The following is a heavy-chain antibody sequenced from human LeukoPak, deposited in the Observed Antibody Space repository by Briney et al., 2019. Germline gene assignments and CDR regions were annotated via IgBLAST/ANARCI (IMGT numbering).Heavy chain of an antibody. D-gene: IGHD5-12*01. CDR1: GYSFSNDW. Sequence: GESLKISCKGSGYSFSNDWIGWVRQMPGKGLEWMGRIDPSDSYTNYSPSFQGHVTISADKSISTAYLQWSSLKASDTAMYYCARQGYSGQTNPYYYYYYGMDVWGQGTTVTVSS. V-gene: IGHV5-10-1*01. CDR2: IDPSDSYT. J-gene: IGHJ6*02. CDR3: ARQGYSGQTNPYYYYYYGMDV.